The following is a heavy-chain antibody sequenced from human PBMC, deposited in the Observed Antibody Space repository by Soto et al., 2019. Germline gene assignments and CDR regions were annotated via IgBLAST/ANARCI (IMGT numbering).Heavy chain of an antibody. Sequence: ASVKVSCKASGYTFTSYGISWVRQAPGQGLEWMGWISTYNGNTNYAQKFQGRVTMTTDTSTSTVYMELDSLRSDDTAVYYCARDDYGAYNYWGQGTLVTVSS. V-gene: IGHV1-18*01. CDR1: GYTFTSYG. D-gene: IGHD4-17*01. J-gene: IGHJ4*02. CDR3: ARDDYGAYNY. CDR2: ISTYNGNT.